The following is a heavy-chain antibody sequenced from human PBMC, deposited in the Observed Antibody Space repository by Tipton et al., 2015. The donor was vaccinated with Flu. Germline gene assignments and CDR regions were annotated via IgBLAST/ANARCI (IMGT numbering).Heavy chain of an antibody. J-gene: IGHJ4*02. D-gene: IGHD4-17*01. V-gene: IGHV4-61*05. CDR2: ISYSGNT. Sequence: LRLSCTVSGDSMRSDYFWAWIRQAPGKGLEWVGYISYSGNTNYNPSLESRVTMSLDKSKNQFSLSLSFVTAADTAIYYCARVYPYGDEHFDYWGQGTLVTVAS. CDR3: ARVYPYGDEHFDY. CDR1: GDSMRSDY.